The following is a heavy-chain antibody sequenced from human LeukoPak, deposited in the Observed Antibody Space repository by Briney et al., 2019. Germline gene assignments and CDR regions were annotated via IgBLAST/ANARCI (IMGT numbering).Heavy chain of an antibody. CDR2: IWYDGSNK. V-gene: IGHV3-33*08. CDR3: ARDYSVLGSSCLDY. Sequence: PGGSLRLSCAASGFTFSSYSMNWVRQAPGKGLEWVAVIWYDGSNKYYADSVKGRFTISRDNSKNTLYLQMNSLRAEDTAVYYCARDYSVLGSSCLDYWGQGTLVTVSS. D-gene: IGHD6-13*01. J-gene: IGHJ4*02. CDR1: GFTFSSYS.